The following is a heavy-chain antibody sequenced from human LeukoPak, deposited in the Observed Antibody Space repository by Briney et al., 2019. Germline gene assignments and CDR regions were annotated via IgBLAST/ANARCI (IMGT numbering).Heavy chain of an antibody. CDR2: INHSGST. CDR3: ARRTMVRGVANWFDP. CDR1: GGSISSGNYY. J-gene: IGHJ5*02. V-gene: IGHV4-39*07. D-gene: IGHD3-10*01. Sequence: SETLSLTCTVSGGSISSGNYYWSWIRQPPGKGLEWIGEINHSGSTNYNPFLKSRVTISVDTSKNQFSLKLSSVTAADTAVYYCARRTMVRGVANWFDPWGQGTLVTVSS.